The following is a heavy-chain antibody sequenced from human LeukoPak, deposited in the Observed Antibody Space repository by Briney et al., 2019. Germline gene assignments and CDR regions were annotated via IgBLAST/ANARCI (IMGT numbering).Heavy chain of an antibody. CDR1: NGPINNYY. V-gene: IGHV4-4*07. J-gene: IGHJ4*02. CDR2: IYSSGST. CDR3: ARRRAVPGFYYFDY. D-gene: IGHD3-10*01. Sequence: PSETLSLTCTVSNGPINNYYWNWIRQPAGKGLEWIGRIYSSGSTNYSPSLQSRVSMSLDTSKNQFSLKLTSVTAADTAVYYCARRRAVPGFYYFDYWGQGALVTVSS.